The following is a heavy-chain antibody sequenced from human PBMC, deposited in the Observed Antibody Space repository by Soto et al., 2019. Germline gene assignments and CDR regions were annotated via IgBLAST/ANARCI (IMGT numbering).Heavy chain of an antibody. CDR1: GSAFSSYA. CDR2: IIPIFGTA. CDR3: ARRAVVSINHDAFDI. J-gene: IGHJ3*02. D-gene: IGHD2-15*01. Sequence: VKGSCTAAGSAFSSYAIRLVRQAPGQGLEWMGGIIPIFGTANYAQKFQGRVTITADESTSTAYMELSSLRSEDTAVYYCARRAVVSINHDAFDIWGQGTMVTVSS. V-gene: IGHV1-69*13.